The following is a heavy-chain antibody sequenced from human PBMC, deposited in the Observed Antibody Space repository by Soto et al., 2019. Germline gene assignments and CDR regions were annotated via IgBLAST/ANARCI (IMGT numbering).Heavy chain of an antibody. CDR3: AREGSYYDSSGYYYFDY. V-gene: IGHV3-33*01. Sequence: QVQLVESGGGVVQPGRSLRLSCAASGFTFSSYGMHWVRQAPGKGLEWVAVIWYDGSNKYYADSVKGRFTISRDNSKNTLYLQMNSLRAEDTAVYYCAREGSYYDSSGYYYFDYWGQGTLVTVSS. CDR1: GFTFSSYG. CDR2: IWYDGSNK. D-gene: IGHD3-22*01. J-gene: IGHJ4*02.